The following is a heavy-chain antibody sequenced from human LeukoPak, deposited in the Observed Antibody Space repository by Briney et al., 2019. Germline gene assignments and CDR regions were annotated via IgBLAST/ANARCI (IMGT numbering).Heavy chain of an antibody. CDR3: AKVVNSGDYYYFDY. V-gene: IGHV3-66*01. Sequence: AGGSLRLSCAVSGFTVSSNYMTWVRRAPGKGLEWVSIIYSGGNTYYADSVKGRFTISRDTSKNTLSLQMHSLRVDDTAVYYCAKVVNSGDYYYFDYWGQGTLVTVSS. D-gene: IGHD3-22*01. J-gene: IGHJ4*02. CDR2: IYSGGNT. CDR1: GFTVSSNY.